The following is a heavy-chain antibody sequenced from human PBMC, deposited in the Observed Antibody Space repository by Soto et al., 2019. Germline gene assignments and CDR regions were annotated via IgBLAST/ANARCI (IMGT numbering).Heavy chain of an antibody. J-gene: IGHJ4*02. CDR1: GYTFTSYG. CDR3: ARGRYGDY. CDR2: ISAHNGNT. Sequence: QVHLVQSGAEVKKPGASVKVSCKASGYTFTSYGITWVRQAPGQGLEGMGWISAHNGNTAYAQKLQGRVIVTRDTSTSTAYLELRSLRSDDTAVYYCARGRYGDYWGQGALVTVSS. V-gene: IGHV1-18*01. D-gene: IGHD1-1*01.